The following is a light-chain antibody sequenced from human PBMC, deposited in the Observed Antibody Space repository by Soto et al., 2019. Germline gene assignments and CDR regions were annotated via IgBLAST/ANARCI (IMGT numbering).Light chain of an antibody. CDR2: AAS. CDR3: LQDYNYPYT. V-gene: IGKV1-6*01. J-gene: IGKJ2*01. CDR1: QGIKND. Sequence: AIQVTQSPSSLSASVGDRVTIACRASQGIKNDLAWYQQKPGKAPKLLIYAASSLHSGVQSRFSGSGSGTDFTLTISSLQPEDFATYYCLQDYNYPYTFGQGTKLEIK.